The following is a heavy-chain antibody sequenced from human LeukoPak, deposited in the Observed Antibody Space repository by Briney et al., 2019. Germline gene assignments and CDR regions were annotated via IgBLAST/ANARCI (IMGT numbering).Heavy chain of an antibody. CDR2: IYSGGST. CDR1: GFTVSSSY. V-gene: IGHV3-53*01. J-gene: IGHJ4*02. CDR3: AKGYNYAYEY. D-gene: IGHD5-18*01. Sequence: GGSLRLSCAASGFTVSSSYKRWVRQAPGKGLEWVSLIYSGGSTYYAASVKGRFTISGDNSKNTLYLQMNSLRPEDTAVYYCAKGYNYAYEYWGQGTLVTVSS.